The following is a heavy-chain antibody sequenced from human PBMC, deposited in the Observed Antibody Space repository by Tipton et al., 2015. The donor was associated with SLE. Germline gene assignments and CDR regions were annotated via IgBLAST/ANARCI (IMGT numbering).Heavy chain of an antibody. Sequence: TLSLTCTVSGYSISRGYYWGWTRQPPGKGLEWIGSIYQSGSTYYNPSLKSRATISVDTSKNHFSLKLTSVTAADTAVYHCARQHDSSGYYYIWGQGTLVTVSS. D-gene: IGHD3-22*01. V-gene: IGHV4-38-2*02. CDR1: GYSISRGYY. CDR3: ARQHDSSGYYYI. J-gene: IGHJ4*02. CDR2: IYQSGST.